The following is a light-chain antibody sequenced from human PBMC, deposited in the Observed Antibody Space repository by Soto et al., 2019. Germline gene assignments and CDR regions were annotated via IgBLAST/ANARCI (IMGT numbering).Light chain of an antibody. Sequence: QCALTQPRSVSGSPGQSFTISCTGTSSDVGYYNYVSWYQQHPGTAPKLMIYDVSMRPSGVPDRFSGSKSGNTASLTISGLQAEDEADYYCCSYAGSYSFYVFGTGTKVTVL. CDR2: DVS. CDR1: SSDVGYYNY. J-gene: IGLJ1*01. CDR3: CSYAGSYSFYV. V-gene: IGLV2-11*01.